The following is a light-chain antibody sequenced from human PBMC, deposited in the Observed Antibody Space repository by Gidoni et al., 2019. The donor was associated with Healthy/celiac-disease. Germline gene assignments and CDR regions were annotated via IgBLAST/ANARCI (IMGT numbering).Light chain of an antibody. CDR3: QRGNRFPRT. Sequence: QPTQSTSSVSASVGARVTITSRASQGISSLLAWYQQNPGKAPKLLIYAASSVQRRVPSRFGGRGSGTDFTLTSSRQQQEDFATYYCQRGNRFPRTFGQGTKVEIK. CDR2: AAS. J-gene: IGKJ1*01. V-gene: IGKV1-12*01. CDR1: QGISSL.